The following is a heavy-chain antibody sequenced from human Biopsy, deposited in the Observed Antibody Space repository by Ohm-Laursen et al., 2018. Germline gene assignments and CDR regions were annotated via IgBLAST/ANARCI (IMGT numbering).Heavy chain of an antibody. CDR2: ASYSGYT. V-gene: IGHV4-59*08. CDR3: ARLGNFWNAEDGLDL. Sequence: GTLSLTCPVSDDSIRNFYWTWIRQPPGQGLEWIGHASYSGYTNYNPSLKRRVTISVDTSKNHFSLNLRSVTAADTAVYSCARLGNFWNAEDGLDLWGLGTMVTVSS. CDR1: DDSIRNFY. J-gene: IGHJ3*01. D-gene: IGHD3-3*01.